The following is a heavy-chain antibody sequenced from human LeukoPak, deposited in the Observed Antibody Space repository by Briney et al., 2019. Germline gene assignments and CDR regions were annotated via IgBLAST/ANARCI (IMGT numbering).Heavy chain of an antibody. CDR2: IFSGDTT. CDR1: GFTVSSNY. Sequence: GGSLRLSCAASGFTVSSNYMSWVRRAPGKGLEWVSAIFSGDTTFYADSVKGRFTISRDSSKSTLYLQMNSLRAEDTAVYYCARGVVVAARTGYFDYWGQGTLVTVSS. CDR3: ARGVVVAARTGYFDY. J-gene: IGHJ4*02. D-gene: IGHD2-15*01. V-gene: IGHV3-53*01.